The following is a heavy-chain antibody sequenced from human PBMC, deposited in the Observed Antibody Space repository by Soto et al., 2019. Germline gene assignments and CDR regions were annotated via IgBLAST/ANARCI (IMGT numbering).Heavy chain of an antibody. CDR3: ARDGTYNWV. V-gene: IGHV3-66*01. CDR2: IYSGGAT. D-gene: IGHD1-1*01. CDR1: GFTVSNNY. Sequence: EVQLVESGGGLVQPGGSLRLSCAASGFTVSNNYMRWVRQAPGKGLEWVSLIYSGGATYYADSVKGRFTISRDNSTTTLYRQMNSLRAEVTAVYYCARDGTYNWVGGQGILVTVSS. J-gene: IGHJ4*02.